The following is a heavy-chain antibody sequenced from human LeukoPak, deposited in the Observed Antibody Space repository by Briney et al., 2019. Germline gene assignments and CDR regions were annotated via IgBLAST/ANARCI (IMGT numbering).Heavy chain of an antibody. D-gene: IGHD6-25*01. CDR1: GFTFSSYG. CDR3: ASQRPRGVAPGRLEY. Sequence: GGSLRLSCAASGFTFSSYGMHWVRQAPGKGLEWVAVIWYDGSNKYYADSVKGRFTISRDNSKNTLYLQMNSLRAEDTAVYYCASQRPRGVAPGRLEYWGQGTLVTVSS. J-gene: IGHJ4*02. CDR2: IWYDGSNK. V-gene: IGHV3-33*01.